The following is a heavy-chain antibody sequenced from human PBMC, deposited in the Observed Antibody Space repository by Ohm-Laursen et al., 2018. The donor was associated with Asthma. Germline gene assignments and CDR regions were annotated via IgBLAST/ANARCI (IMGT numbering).Heavy chain of an antibody. CDR2: IYYSGGT. Sequence: SQTLSLTCTVSGGSISSGGYYWSWIRQHPGKGLEWIGYIYYSGGTYYNPSLKSRVTISVDTSKNQFSLNLTPVTAADTAVYYCARGTFYYESTGYYFFDHWGQGALVTVSS. V-gene: IGHV4-31*02. CDR1: GGSISSGGYY. J-gene: IGHJ4*02. CDR3: ARGTFYYESTGYYFFDH. D-gene: IGHD3-22*01.